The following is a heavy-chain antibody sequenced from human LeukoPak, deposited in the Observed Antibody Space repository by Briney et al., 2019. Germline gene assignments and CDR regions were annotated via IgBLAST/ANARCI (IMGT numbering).Heavy chain of an antibody. CDR3: AREDRDIYYDSSGYPDAFDI. D-gene: IGHD3-22*01. CDR1: GGSISSYC. Sequence: SETLSLTCTVSGGSISSYCWSWIRQPPGKGLEWLGYIYYSGSTNYNPSLKSRVTISVDTSKNQFSLKLSSVTAADTAVYYCAREDRDIYYDSSGYPDAFDIWGQGTMVTVSS. V-gene: IGHV4-59*01. J-gene: IGHJ3*02. CDR2: IYYSGST.